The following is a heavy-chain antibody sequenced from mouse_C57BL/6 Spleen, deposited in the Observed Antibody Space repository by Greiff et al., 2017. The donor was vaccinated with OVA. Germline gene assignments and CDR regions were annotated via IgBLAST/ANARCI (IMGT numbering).Heavy chain of an antibody. CDR2: IDPETGGT. Sequence: QVQLQQSGAELVRPGASVTLSCKASGYTFTDYEMHWVKQTPVHGLEWIGAIDPETGGTAYNQKFKGKAILTADKSSSTAYMELRSLTSEDSAVYYCTRVVATKAWCAYWGQGTLVTVSA. J-gene: IGHJ3*01. CDR1: GYTFTDYE. CDR3: TRVVATKAWCAY. D-gene: IGHD1-1*01. V-gene: IGHV1-15*01.